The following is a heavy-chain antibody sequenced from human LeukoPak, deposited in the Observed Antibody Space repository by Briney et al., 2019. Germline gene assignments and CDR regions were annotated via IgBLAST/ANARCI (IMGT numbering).Heavy chain of an antibody. CDR1: GFTLSSYW. D-gene: IGHD3-10*01. J-gene: IGHJ3*02. CDR2: IKEDGSEK. CDR3: ARDWVAGVPFDAFDI. V-gene: IGHV3-7*03. Sequence: GGSLRLSCAASGFTLSSYWMSWVRQAPGKGLEWVANIKEDGSEKYYVDSVKGRFAISRDNAKNSLYLHMNSLTAEDTAMYYCARDWVAGVPFDAFDIWGQGTMVSVSS.